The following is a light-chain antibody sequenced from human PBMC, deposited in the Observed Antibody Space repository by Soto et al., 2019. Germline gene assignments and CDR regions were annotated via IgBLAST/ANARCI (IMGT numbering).Light chain of an antibody. J-gene: IGKJ4*01. Sequence: EIVLTQSPATLSLSPGERATLSCRASQSVSSSLAWYQQKPGQAPRLPIYNASNRATGIPARFSGGGSGTDFTLTISSLEPEDFAVYYCQHRSDWPSLAFGGGTEVEIK. CDR3: QHRSDWPSLA. CDR1: QSVSSS. V-gene: IGKV3-11*01. CDR2: NAS.